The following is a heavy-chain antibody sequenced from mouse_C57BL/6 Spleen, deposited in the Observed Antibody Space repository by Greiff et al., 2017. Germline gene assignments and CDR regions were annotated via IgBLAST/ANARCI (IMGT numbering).Heavy chain of an antibody. J-gene: IGHJ1*03. CDR1: GYTFTGYW. CDR3: ARGVIYYGNYDWYFDV. V-gene: IGHV1-9*01. D-gene: IGHD2-1*01. CDR2: ILPGSGST. Sequence: QVQLKESGAELMKPGASVKLSCKATGYTFTGYWIEWVKQRPGHGLEWIGEILPGSGSTNYNEKFKGKATFTADTSSNTAYMQLSSLTTEDSAIYYCARGVIYYGNYDWYFDVWGTGTTVTVSS.